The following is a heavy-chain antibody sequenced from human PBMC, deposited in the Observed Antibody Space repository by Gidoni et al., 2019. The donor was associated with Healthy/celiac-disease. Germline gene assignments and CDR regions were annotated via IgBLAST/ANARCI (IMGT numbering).Heavy chain of an antibody. J-gene: IGHJ6*02. CDR2: INNSGST. CDR3: ESRRGGYSYGTGFGMDV. Sequence: VQLQQLGAGLLTPSETLSLTCAVYGASFSGYSWGWIRQPPGKGLEWIGEINNSGSTNYNPSLKRRVTISVDTDKNQFSLKLSFVTAADEDVYDCESRRGGYSYGTGFGMDVGGQGTTVTVSS. CDR1: GASFSGYS. D-gene: IGHD5-18*01. V-gene: IGHV4-34*01.